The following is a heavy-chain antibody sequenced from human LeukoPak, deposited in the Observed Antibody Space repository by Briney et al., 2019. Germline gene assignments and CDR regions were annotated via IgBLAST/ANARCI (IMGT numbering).Heavy chain of an antibody. Sequence: GGSLRLSCAASGFTFSSYAMSWVRQAPGKGLEWVSAISGSGGSTYYADSAKGRFTISRDNSKNTLYLQMNSLRAEDTAVYYCAKDGEGIAGGYYFDYWGQGTLVTVSS. J-gene: IGHJ4*02. CDR3: AKDGEGIAGGYYFDY. V-gene: IGHV3-23*01. CDR1: GFTFSSYA. D-gene: IGHD6-13*01. CDR2: ISGSGGST.